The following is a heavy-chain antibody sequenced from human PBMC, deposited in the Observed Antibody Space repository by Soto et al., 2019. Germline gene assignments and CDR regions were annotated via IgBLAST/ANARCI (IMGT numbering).Heavy chain of an antibody. J-gene: IGHJ3*02. CDR1: GFTFSSYA. Sequence: GGSLRLSCAASGFTFSSYAMSWVRQAPGKGLEWVSAISGSGGSTYYADSVKGRFTISRDNSKNTLYLQMNSLRAEDTAVYYCATKEAIVVVPAARAGEAFDIWGQGTMVTVSS. D-gene: IGHD2-2*01. CDR2: ISGSGGST. CDR3: ATKEAIVVVPAARAGEAFDI. V-gene: IGHV3-23*01.